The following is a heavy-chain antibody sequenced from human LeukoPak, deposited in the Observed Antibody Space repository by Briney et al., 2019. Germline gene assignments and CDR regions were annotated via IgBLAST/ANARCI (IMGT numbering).Heavy chain of an antibody. V-gene: IGHV4-4*02. J-gene: IGHJ4*02. CDR1: GGSISSSNW. Sequence: PSETLSLTCAVSGGSISSSNWWSWVRQPPGKGLEWIGEIYHSGSTNYNPSLKSRVTISVDTSKNQFSLRLTSVTAADTAVYYCARGETGTLDYWGQGTLVTVSS. D-gene: IGHD1-7*01. CDR2: IYHSGST. CDR3: ARGETGTLDY.